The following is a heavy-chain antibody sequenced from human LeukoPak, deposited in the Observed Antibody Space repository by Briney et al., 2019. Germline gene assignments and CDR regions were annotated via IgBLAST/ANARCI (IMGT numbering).Heavy chain of an antibody. CDR2: IYSGGST. Sequence: GGSLRLSCAASGFTVSSNYMSWVRQAPGKGLEWVSVIYSGGSTYYADSVKGRITISRDNSKNTLYLQMNSLRAEDTAVYYCARSPGLVPAAIRVWFDYWGQGTLVTVSS. J-gene: IGHJ4*02. V-gene: IGHV3-53*01. CDR1: GFTVSSNY. CDR3: ARSPGLVPAAIRVWFDY. D-gene: IGHD2-2*02.